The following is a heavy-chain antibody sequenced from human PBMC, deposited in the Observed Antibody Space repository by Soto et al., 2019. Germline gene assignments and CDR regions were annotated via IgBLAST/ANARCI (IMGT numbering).Heavy chain of an antibody. V-gene: IGHV4-30-4*01. CDR1: GGSISSGDYY. Sequence: QVQLQESGPGLVKPSQTLSLTCTVSGGSISSGDYYWSWIRQPQGKGLEWIGYNYYSGFTYYNPSINSRLTMAVVTSKSQFSLKLGAVIAADTAVYYCARSDNYVPFDHWGQGTLVTVSS. CDR3: ARSDNYVPFDH. CDR2: NYYSGFT. D-gene: IGHD4-4*01. J-gene: IGHJ4*02.